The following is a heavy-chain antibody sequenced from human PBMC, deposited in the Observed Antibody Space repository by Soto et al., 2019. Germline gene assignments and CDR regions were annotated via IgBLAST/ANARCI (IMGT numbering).Heavy chain of an antibody. CDR1: GGSISSGGYY. D-gene: IGHD6-6*01. CDR3: ARGPRAARPGWFDP. CDR2: IYYSGST. J-gene: IGHJ5*02. V-gene: IGHV4-31*03. Sequence: QVQLQESGPGLVKPSQTLSLTCTVSGGSISSGGYYWSWIRQHPGKGLEWIGYIYYSGSTYYNPSLQSRVTISVDTSKNPFSLKLSSVTAADTAVYYCARGPRAARPGWFDPWGQGTLVTVSS.